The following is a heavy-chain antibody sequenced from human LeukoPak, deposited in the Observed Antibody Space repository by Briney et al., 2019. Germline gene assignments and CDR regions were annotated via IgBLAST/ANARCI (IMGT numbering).Heavy chain of an antibody. CDR2: ISGDGSGT. D-gene: IGHD6-6*01. J-gene: IGHJ4*02. V-gene: IGHV3-74*01. Sequence: GGSLRLSCAASGFTLRNYWMHWVRQVPGRGRVGVSRISGDGSGTNYADSVKGRFTISRDNAKNTVYLQINNLRAQDTAVYFCARYSSSSGGPSYYLDYWGQGTLVTVSS. CDR1: GFTLRNYW. CDR3: ARYSSSSGGPSYYLDY.